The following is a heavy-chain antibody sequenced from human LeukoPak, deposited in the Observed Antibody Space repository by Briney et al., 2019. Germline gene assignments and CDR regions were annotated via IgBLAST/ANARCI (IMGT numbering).Heavy chain of an antibody. J-gene: IGHJ6*02. D-gene: IGHD2-2*01. CDR2: INPNTGGT. CDR3: ARGYCSSTSCFHYYGMDV. V-gene: IGHV1-2*02. CDR1: GYTFTGYY. Sequence: GASVKVSCKASGYTFTGYYMHWVRQAPGQGLEWMGWINPNTGGTNYAQKFQGRVTMTRDTSISTGYMELSRLRSDDTAMYYCARGYCSSTSCFHYYGMDVWGQGTLVTVSS.